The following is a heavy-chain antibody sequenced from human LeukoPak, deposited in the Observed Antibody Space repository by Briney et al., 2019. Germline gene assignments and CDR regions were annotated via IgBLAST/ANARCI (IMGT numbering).Heavy chain of an antibody. CDR3: ARQHRGYCSGGSCYSWVY. D-gene: IGHD2-15*01. V-gene: IGHV4-34*01. Sequence: PSETLSLTCAVYGGSFSGYYWSWIRQPPGKGLEWIGEINHSGSTNYNPSLKSRVTISVDTSKNQFSLKLSSVTAADTAVYYCARQHRGYCSGGSCYSWVYWGQGTLVTVSS. CDR1: GGSFSGYY. CDR2: INHSGST. J-gene: IGHJ4*02.